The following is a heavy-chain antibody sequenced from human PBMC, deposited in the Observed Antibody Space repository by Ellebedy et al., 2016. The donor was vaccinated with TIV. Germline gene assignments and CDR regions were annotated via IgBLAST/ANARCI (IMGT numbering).Heavy chain of an antibody. V-gene: IGHV3-30*04. CDR2: ISYDGSNQ. CDR3: AKAPTLDYGNYGEYNYYYMDV. J-gene: IGHJ6*03. D-gene: IGHD4-11*01. CDR1: GFILSNSA. Sequence: GESLKISCAASGFILSNSAMFWVRQAPGKGLAWVAVISYDGSNQYWADSVKGRFTISRDNSKNTLYLQMNSLRAEDTAVYYCAKAPTLDYGNYGEYNYYYMDVWGKGTTVTVSS.